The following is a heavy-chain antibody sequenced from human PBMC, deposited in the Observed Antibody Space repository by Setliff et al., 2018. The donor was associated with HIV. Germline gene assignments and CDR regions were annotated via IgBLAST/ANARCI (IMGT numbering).Heavy chain of an antibody. CDR2: SYYSSRT. D-gene: IGHD4-17*01. J-gene: IGHJ4*02. CDR1: DASISTSNFL. CDR3: GRLETGPATSAYGPFNS. V-gene: IGHV4-39*02. Sequence: PSETLSLTCTVSDASISTSNFLWGWIRQSPGKGLEWIGSSYYSSRTYYNPSLKNRVTISADTSKNHLSLKLTSLPAADAAVYYCGRLETGPATSAYGPFNSWGQGKMVTVSS.